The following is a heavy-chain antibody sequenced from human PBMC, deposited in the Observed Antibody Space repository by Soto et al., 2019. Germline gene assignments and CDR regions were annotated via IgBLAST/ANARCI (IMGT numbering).Heavy chain of an antibody. CDR3: ARGGHVVVVTAALDY. D-gene: IGHD2-21*02. Sequence: QVQLMQSGAEVKKPGASVKVSCKASGDTFTDYYIYWVRQAPGQVLEWMGTVNPSGGHTTYAQHFLGRVTMTRDTSTSTLYMELTSLTSDDTAIYYCARGGHVVVVTAALDYWGQGTLVTVSS. V-gene: IGHV1-46*01. J-gene: IGHJ4*02. CDR2: VNPSGGHT. CDR1: GDTFTDYY.